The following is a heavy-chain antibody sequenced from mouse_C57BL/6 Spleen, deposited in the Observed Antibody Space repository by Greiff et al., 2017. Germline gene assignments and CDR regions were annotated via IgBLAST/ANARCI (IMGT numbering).Heavy chain of an antibody. CDR2: IDPSDSYT. Sequence: QVQLQQPGAELVMPGASVKLSCKASGYTFTSYWMHWVKQRPGQGLEWIGEIDPSDSYTNYHQKFKGKSTLTVDKSSSTAYMQLSSLTSADSAVYYCARDSMDYWGQGTSVTVSS. CDR3: ARDSMDY. CDR1: GYTFTSYW. V-gene: IGHV1-69*01. J-gene: IGHJ4*01.